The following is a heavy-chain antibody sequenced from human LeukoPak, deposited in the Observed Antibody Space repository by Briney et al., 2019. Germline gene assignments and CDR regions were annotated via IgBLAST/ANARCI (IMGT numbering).Heavy chain of an antibody. CDR2: INHSGST. D-gene: IGHD6-19*01. Sequence: PSETLSLTCAVYGGSFSGYYWRWIRQPPGKGLEWFGEINHSGSTNYNPSLKSRVTISVDTSKNQFSLKLSSVTAADTAVYYCARGFTIIIAVAGYYFDYWGQGTLVTVSS. V-gene: IGHV4-34*01. J-gene: IGHJ4*02. CDR1: GGSFSGYY. CDR3: ARGFTIIIAVAGYYFDY.